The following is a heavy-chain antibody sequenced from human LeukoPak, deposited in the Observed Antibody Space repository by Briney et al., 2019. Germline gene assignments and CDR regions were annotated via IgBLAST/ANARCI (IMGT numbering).Heavy chain of an antibody. D-gene: IGHD5-24*01. V-gene: IGHV4-59*01. Sequence: SETLSLTCTVSGGSISSYYWNWIRQPPGKGLEWIGYIHYSGIPNYNPALKSRVTISVDTPKNQFSLKLSSVTAADTTVYYCARGNGYHYYWGQGTLVTVSS. J-gene: IGHJ4*02. CDR2: IHYSGIP. CDR1: GGSISSYY. CDR3: ARGNGYHYY.